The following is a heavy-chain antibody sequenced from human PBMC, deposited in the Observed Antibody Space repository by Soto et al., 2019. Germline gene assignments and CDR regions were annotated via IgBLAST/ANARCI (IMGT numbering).Heavy chain of an antibody. CDR3: AKGWPLENSVWYGPFDY. V-gene: IGHV3-48*03. CDR1: GFTFSGYE. D-gene: IGHD6-19*01. J-gene: IGHJ4*02. CDR2: ISDNGRTI. Sequence: GGSLRLSCAASGFTFSGYEMNWVRQAPGKGLEWVSYISDNGRTIYYADSVKGRFSISRDNAKNTLYLQMNSLRAEDTAVYYCAKGWPLENSVWYGPFDYWGQGTLVTVSS.